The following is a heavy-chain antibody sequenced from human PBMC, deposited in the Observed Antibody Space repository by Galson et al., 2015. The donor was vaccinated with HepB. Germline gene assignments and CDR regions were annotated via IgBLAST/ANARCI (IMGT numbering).Heavy chain of an antibody. J-gene: IGHJ4*02. CDR2: ISGSGGST. Sequence: SLRLSCAASGFTFSSYAMSWVRQAPGKGLEWVSAISGSGGSTYYADSVKGRFTISRDNSKNTLYLRMNSLRAEDTAVYYCAKSSGRPSSGWPELYYFDYWGQGTLVTVSS. CDR3: AKSSGRPSSGWPELYYFDY. V-gene: IGHV3-23*01. CDR1: GFTFSSYA. D-gene: IGHD6-19*01.